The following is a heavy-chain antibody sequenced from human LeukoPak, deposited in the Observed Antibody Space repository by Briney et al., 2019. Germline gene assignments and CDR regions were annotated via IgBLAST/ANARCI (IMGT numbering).Heavy chain of an antibody. Sequence: GRSLRLSCAASGFTFSSYGMHWVRQAPGKGLEWVAVIWYDGSNKYYADSVKGRFTISRDNSKNTLYLQMNSLRAEDTAVYYCARSGLDYGDYDAFDIWGQGTMVTVSS. CDR1: GFTFSSYG. D-gene: IGHD4-17*01. CDR2: IWYDGSNK. V-gene: IGHV3-33*01. J-gene: IGHJ3*02. CDR3: ARSGLDYGDYDAFDI.